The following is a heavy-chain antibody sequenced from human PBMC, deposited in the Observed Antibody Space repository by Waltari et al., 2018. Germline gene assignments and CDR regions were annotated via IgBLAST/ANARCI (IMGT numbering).Heavy chain of an antibody. J-gene: IGHJ5*02. D-gene: IGHD3-10*01. CDR1: GGSISSISSY. Sequence: QLQLQESGPGLVKPSETLSLTCTVSGGSISSISSYWGWIRQPPGKGLEWMGTIHYSGGTYSHPSLKSRVTISGDTSKSQFSLMLSSVTAADTAVYYCARHEWFGELTNNWFDPWGRGTLVTVSS. V-gene: IGHV4-39*01. CDR2: IHYSGGT. CDR3: ARHEWFGELTNNWFDP.